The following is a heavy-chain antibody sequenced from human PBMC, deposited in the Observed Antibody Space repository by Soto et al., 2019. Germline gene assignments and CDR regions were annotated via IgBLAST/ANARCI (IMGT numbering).Heavy chain of an antibody. J-gene: IGHJ4*02. CDR1: GYTFNTYG. CDR2: ISAYNGDT. V-gene: IGHV1-18*04. Sequence: ASVKVSCKASGYTFNTYGVRWVRQAPGQGLEWMGRISAYNGDTNYAQKLQGRLTMTTDTSTRTAYMELRSLRSDDTAVYYCASHPVSGSLHFDSWGQGTLVTVSS. D-gene: IGHD1-26*01. CDR3: ASHPVSGSLHFDS.